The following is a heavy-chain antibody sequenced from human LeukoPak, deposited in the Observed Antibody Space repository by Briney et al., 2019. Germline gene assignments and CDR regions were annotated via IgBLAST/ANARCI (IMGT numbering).Heavy chain of an antibody. Sequence: PSETLSLTCTVSGGSISSSSYYWGWIRQPPGKGLEWIGSIYYSGSTYYNPSLKSRVTISVDTSKNQFSLKLSSVTAADTAVYYCARVDYGDYSKDFDYWGQGILVTVSS. J-gene: IGHJ4*02. D-gene: IGHD4-17*01. CDR1: GGSISSSSYY. V-gene: IGHV4-39*01. CDR3: ARVDYGDYSKDFDY. CDR2: IYYSGST.